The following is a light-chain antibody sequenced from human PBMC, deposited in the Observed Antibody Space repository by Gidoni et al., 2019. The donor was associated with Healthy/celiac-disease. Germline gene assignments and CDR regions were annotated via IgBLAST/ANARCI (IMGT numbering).Light chain of an antibody. J-gene: IGKJ3*01. CDR2: GAS. Sequence: TELTQSPGTLPLSPGERATPSCRASQSVSSSYLAWYQQKPGQAPRLLIYGASSRATGIPDRFSGSGSGTDFTLTISRLEPEDFAVYYCQQYGSSLFTFGPGTKVDIK. CDR1: QSVSSSY. CDR3: QQYGSSLFT. V-gene: IGKV3-20*01.